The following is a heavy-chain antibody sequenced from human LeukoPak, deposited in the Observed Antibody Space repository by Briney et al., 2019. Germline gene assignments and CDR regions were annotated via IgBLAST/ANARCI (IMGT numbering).Heavy chain of an antibody. D-gene: IGHD6-13*01. V-gene: IGHV4-59*01. J-gene: IGHJ6*02. Sequence: SETLSPTCTVSGGSISSYYWSWIRQPPGKGLEWIGYICYSGSTNYNPSLKSRVTISVDTSKNQFSLKLSSVTAADTAVYYCARVPIAAAGTDYYYGMDVWGQGTTVTVSS. CDR2: ICYSGST. CDR1: GGSISSYY. CDR3: ARVPIAAAGTDYYYGMDV.